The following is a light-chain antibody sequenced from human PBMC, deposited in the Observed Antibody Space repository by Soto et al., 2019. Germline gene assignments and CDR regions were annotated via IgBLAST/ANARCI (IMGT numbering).Light chain of an antibody. CDR3: QQYNDWPLT. Sequence: EIVMTQSPATLSVSPGERATLSCRASRRVNIDLAGYQQKPGQAPRLLIYAASTGATGIPARFSGSGSGTEFTLTISSLQSEDFAVYYCQQYNDWPLTFGGGTKVEIK. J-gene: IGKJ4*01. CDR1: RRVNID. CDR2: AAS. V-gene: IGKV3-15*01.